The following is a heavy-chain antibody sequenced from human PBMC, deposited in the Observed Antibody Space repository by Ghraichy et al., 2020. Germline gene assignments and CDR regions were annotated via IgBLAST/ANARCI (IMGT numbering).Heavy chain of an antibody. CDR2: IKQDGSGK. Sequence: GGSLRLSCTASGFTFSNYWMSWVRQAPGKGLEWVANIKQDGSGKHYVGSVKGRFTISRDNAKNSVYLQMNSLRAEDTAVYYCAKAAYYYDRSDYWGRGPLVTGSS. CDR1: GFTFSNYW. D-gene: IGHD3-22*01. J-gene: IGHJ4*02. V-gene: IGHV3-7*01. CDR3: AKAAYYYDRSDY.